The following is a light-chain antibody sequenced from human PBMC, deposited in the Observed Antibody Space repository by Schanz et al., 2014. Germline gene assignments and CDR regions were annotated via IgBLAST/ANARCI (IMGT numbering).Light chain of an antibody. V-gene: IGKV1-5*01. J-gene: IGKJ2*01. CDR2: DAS. Sequence: QLTQSPSSLSASVGDRVTITCRASQTISSWLAWYQQKPGKAPKLLIYDASSLESGVPSRFSGSGSGTEFTLTISSLQPDDFATYYCQQYNSYPYTFGQGTKLEIK. CDR3: QQYNSYPYT. CDR1: QTISSW.